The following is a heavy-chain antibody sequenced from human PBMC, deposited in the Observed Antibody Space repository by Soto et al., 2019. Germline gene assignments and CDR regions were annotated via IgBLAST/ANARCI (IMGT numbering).Heavy chain of an antibody. CDR3: VRVGIVARPY. J-gene: IGHJ4*02. CDR2: ISSDGATI. CDR1: GLTFSKFE. D-gene: IGHD2-21*01. Sequence: EVQMVESGGGLVQPGGSLRLSCEVSGLTFSKFEMTWVRQAAGQGLEWVSSISSDGATIYYVDSVKGRFTISRDNDKNLLYLQMNSLKGEDTATYYCVRVGIVARPYWGQGTPVTVSS. V-gene: IGHV3-48*03.